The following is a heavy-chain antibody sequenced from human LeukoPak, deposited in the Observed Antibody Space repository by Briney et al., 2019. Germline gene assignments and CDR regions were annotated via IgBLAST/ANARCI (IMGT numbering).Heavy chain of an antibody. Sequence: GGSLRLSCAASGFTFSSYGMHWVRQAPGKGLEEVAVIWYDGSIPYYADSVKGRFTISRDNSKNTLYLQMSSLRAEDTAVNYCAREGMSCSSTTCFFDYWGQGTLVTVSS. D-gene: IGHD2-2*01. V-gene: IGHV3-33*01. CDR1: GFTFSSYG. CDR3: AREGMSCSSTTCFFDY. CDR2: IWYDGSIP. J-gene: IGHJ4*02.